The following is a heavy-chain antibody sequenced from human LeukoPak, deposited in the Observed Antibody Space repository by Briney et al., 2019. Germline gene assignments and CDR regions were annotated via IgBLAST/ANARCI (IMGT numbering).Heavy chain of an antibody. CDR2: INHSGST. V-gene: IGHV4-34*01. CDR3: ARLTRGYYFYGMDG. J-gene: IGHJ6*02. CDR1: GGSFSGYY. Sequence: TSETLSLTCAVYGGSFSGYYWSWIRQPPGKGLEWIGEINHSGSTNYNPSLKSRVTISVDTSKNQFSLKLSSVTAADTAVYYCARLTRGYYFYGMDGLGQGTTVTVSS. D-gene: IGHD6-6*01.